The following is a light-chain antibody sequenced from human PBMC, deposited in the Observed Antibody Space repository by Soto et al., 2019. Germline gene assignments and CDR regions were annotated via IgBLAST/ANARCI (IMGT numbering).Light chain of an antibody. J-gene: IGKJ1*01. Sequence: VLTQSPATLSLSPGDRATLSCRASQSVGSSLAWYQQAPGQAPRLLISDASNRATGIPPRFTGSRSGTAFTPTTSPLDPKVFAFYYCQQRSNWPPSWPFGQGTKV. CDR2: DAS. CDR1: QSVGSS. CDR3: QQRSNWPPSWP. V-gene: IGKV3-11*01.